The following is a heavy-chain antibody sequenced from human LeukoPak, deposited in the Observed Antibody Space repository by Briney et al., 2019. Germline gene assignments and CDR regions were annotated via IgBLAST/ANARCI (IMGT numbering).Heavy chain of an antibody. D-gene: IGHD4-17*01. CDR3: ARANAVTTVLFDL. CDR2: VNHGGGA. CDR1: GGSFSGYY. V-gene: IGHV4-34*01. Sequence: TSETLSLTCAVYGGSFSGYYWSWIRQPPGKGLEWVGEVNHGGGANYNPSLKSRVTMSVDTSKNPFSLELSSVTAADTAIYYCARANAVTTVLFDLWGRGTLVTVSS. J-gene: IGHJ2*01.